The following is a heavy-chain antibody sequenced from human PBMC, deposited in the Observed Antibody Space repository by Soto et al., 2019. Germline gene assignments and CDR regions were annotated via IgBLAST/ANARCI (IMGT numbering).Heavy chain of an antibody. J-gene: IGHJ4*02. D-gene: IGHD6-13*01. CDR1: GFTFSDYY. Sequence: GGSLRLSCAASGFTFSDYYMSWIRQAPGKGLEWVSYISSSSSYTNYADSVKGRSTIARDNAKNSLYLQMNSLRAEDTAVYYCARATGYSSSWPLDYWGQGTLVTVSS. CDR2: ISSSSSYT. CDR3: ARATGYSSSWPLDY. V-gene: IGHV3-11*06.